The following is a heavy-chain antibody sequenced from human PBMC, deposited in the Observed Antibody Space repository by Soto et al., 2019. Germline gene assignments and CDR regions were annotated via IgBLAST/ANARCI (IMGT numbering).Heavy chain of an antibody. Sequence: ASVKVSCKASGFTFTSSAVQWVRQARGQRLEWIGWIVVGSGNTNYAQKFQERVTITRDMSTSTAYMELSSLRSEDTAVYYCAAGSGSYADAFDIWGQGTMGIVS. V-gene: IGHV1-58*01. CDR2: IVVGSGNT. J-gene: IGHJ3*02. D-gene: IGHD1-26*01. CDR3: AAGSGSYADAFDI. CDR1: GFTFTSSA.